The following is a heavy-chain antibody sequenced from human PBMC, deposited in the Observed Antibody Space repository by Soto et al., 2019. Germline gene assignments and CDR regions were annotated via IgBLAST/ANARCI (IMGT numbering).Heavy chain of an antibody. CDR2: INHSGST. J-gene: IGHJ4*02. Sequence: SATLSLTSAVYGGSSSGYYWSWIRQPPGKGLEWIGEINHSGSTNYNPSLKSRVTISADTSKNQFSLKLSSVTAADTAAYYCARGLHIWESYRFSFGYLGQGALVTVSS. D-gene: IGHD3-16*02. CDR3: ARGLHIWESYRFSFGY. V-gene: IGHV4-34*01. CDR1: GGSSSGYY.